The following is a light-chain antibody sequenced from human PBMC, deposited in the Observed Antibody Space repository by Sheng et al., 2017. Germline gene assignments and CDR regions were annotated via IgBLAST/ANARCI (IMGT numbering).Light chain of an antibody. CDR2: AAS. V-gene: IGKV1-9*01. J-gene: IGKJ5*01. CDR1: QGISSS. CDR3: QQANSLPVT. Sequence: DIQLTQSPSFLSASVGDRVTITCRASQGISSSLAWYQQKSGKAPNIVIYAASTLQSGVPSRFSGSGAGTSFTLTIDPLQPEDFATYYCQQANSLPVTFGQGTRL.